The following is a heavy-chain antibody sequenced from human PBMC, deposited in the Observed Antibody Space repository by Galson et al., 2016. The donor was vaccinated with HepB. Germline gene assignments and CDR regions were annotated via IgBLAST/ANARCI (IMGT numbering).Heavy chain of an antibody. CDR2: ISGSAAST. V-gene: IGHV3-23*01. J-gene: IGHJ4*02. D-gene: IGHD3-10*01. CDR3: AKDRLPYGSGSFFPDY. CDR1: GFTFSSYA. Sequence: SLRLSCAASGFTFSSYAMSWVRQAPGKGLEWVSAISGSAASTYYAVSVKGRFTISRDNSKNTLYLQMNSLRAEDTAVYYCAKDRLPYGSGSFFPDYWGQGTLVTVSS.